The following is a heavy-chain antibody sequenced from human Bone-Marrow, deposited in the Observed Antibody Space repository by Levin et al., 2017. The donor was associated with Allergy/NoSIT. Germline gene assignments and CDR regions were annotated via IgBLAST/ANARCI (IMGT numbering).Heavy chain of an antibody. Sequence: SQTLSLTCAVYGGSFSGYYWSWIRQPPGKGLEWIGEINHSGSTNYNPSLKSRVTISVDTSKNQFSLKLSSVTAADTAVYYCARDVRDYYGSGPNDYWGQGTLVTVSS. V-gene: IGHV4-34*01. J-gene: IGHJ4*02. CDR3: ARDVRDYYGSGPNDY. D-gene: IGHD3-10*01. CDR2: INHSGST. CDR1: GGSFSGYY.